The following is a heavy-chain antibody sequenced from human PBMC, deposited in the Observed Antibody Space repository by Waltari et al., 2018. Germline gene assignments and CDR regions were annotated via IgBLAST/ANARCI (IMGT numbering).Heavy chain of an antibody. CDR2: IKQDGGEK. J-gene: IGHJ4*02. CDR1: GFPFSKFW. Sequence: EVQLVESGGDLVQPGGSLRLSCAGSGFPFSKFWMHWVRQAPGKGLEWVANIKQDGGEKNYVESVKGRFTVSRDNAKNSLYLEMNSLRVEDTAVYYCASGPLADFWGQGTLVTVSS. CDR3: ASGPLADF. V-gene: IGHV3-7*01.